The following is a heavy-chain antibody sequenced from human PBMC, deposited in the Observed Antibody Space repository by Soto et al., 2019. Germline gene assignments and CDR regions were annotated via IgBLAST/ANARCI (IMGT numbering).Heavy chain of an antibody. D-gene: IGHD6-13*01. CDR1: GYTFTSYG. Sequence: GASVKVSCKASGYTFTSYGISWLRQAPGQGLEWMGWISAYNGNTNYAQKLQGRVTMTTDTSTSTAYMELRSLRSDDTAVYYCAREGSSSWYVSGGIDYWGQGTLVTVSS. CDR2: ISAYNGNT. CDR3: AREGSSSWYVSGGIDY. V-gene: IGHV1-18*01. J-gene: IGHJ4*02.